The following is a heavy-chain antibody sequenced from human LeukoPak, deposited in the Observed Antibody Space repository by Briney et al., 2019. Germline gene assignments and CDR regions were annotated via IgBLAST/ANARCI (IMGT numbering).Heavy chain of an antibody. CDR1: GYTFTGYY. D-gene: IGHD6-19*01. Sequence: ASVKVSCKASGYTFTGYYMHWVRRAPGQGVEGMGWINPNTGGTNYAQKFQGRVTMTKDTSISTAYMELSSLRSDDTAVYYCARGGWGLVHLRCEYWGQGTLVTVSS. CDR3: ARGGWGLVHLRCEY. CDR2: INPNTGGT. V-gene: IGHV1-2*02. J-gene: IGHJ4*02.